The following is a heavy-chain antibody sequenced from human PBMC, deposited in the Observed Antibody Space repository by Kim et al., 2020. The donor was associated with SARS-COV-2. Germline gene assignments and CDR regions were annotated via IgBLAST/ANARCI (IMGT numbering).Heavy chain of an antibody. V-gene: IGHV3-48*03. CDR2: ISSSGSTI. J-gene: IGHJ6*03. Sequence: GGSLRLSCAASGFTFSSYEMNWVRRAPGKGLEWVSYISSSGSTIYYADSVKGRFTISRDNAKNSLYLQMNSLRAEDTAVYYCARGLRYFDWLSHYYYMDVWGKGTTVTVSS. CDR1: GFTFSSYE. D-gene: IGHD3-9*01. CDR3: ARGLRYFDWLSHYYYMDV.